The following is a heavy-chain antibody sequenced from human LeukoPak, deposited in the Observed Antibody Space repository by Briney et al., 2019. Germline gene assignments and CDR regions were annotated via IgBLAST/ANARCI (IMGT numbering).Heavy chain of an antibody. D-gene: IGHD2-2*01. CDR2: IIPILGIA. Sequence: ASVKVSCKASGGTFSSYAISWVRQAPGQGLEWMGRIIPILGIANYAQKFQGRVTITADKSTSTAYMELSSLRSEDTAVYYCAREGGHCSSTSCPLTYAFDIWGQGTMVTVSS. CDR3: AREGGHCSSTSCPLTYAFDI. J-gene: IGHJ3*02. CDR1: GGTFSSYA. V-gene: IGHV1-69*04.